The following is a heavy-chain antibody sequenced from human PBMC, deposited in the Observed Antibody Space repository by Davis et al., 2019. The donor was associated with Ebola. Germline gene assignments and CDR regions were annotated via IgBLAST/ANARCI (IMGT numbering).Heavy chain of an antibody. CDR1: GFTFSTYG. V-gene: IGHV3-30*02. J-gene: IGHJ2*01. CDR3: AKDKTMATQYWYFDL. Sequence: PGGSLRLSCAASGFTFSTYGMHWVRQAPGKGLEWVAFIRNDGSKKYYVDSVKGRFTISRDNSKNTFYLQMNSLRAEDTALYYCAKDKTMATQYWYFDLWGRDTLVTVSS. D-gene: IGHD4/OR15-4a*01. CDR2: IRNDGSKK.